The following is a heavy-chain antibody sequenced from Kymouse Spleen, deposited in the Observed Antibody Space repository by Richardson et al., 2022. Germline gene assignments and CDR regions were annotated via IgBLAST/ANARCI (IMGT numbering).Heavy chain of an antibody. CDR2: IYYSGST. J-gene: IGHJ6*02. V-gene: IGHV4-61*01. D-gene: IGHD3-10*01. Sequence: QVQLQESGPGLVKPSETLSLTCTVSGGSVSSGSYYWSWIRQPPGKGLEWIGYIYYSGSTNYNPSLKSRVTISVDTSKNQFSLKLSSVTAADTAVYYCARERFGELYYYGMDVWGQGTTVTVSS. CDR3: ARERFGELYYYGMDV. CDR1: GGSVSSGSYY.